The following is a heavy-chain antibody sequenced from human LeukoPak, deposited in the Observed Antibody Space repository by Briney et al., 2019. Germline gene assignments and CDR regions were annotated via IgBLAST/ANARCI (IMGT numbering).Heavy chain of an antibody. CDR3: ASGALRSSSGYYYYYMDV. J-gene: IGHJ6*03. V-gene: IGHV1-8*03. Sequence: GASVKVSCKASGYTFTSYDINWARQATGQGLEWMGWMNPNSGSTGYAQKFQGRVTITRNTSISTAYMELSSLRSEDTAVYYCASGALRSSSGYYYYYMDVWGKGTTVTVSS. CDR1: GYTFTSYD. CDR2: MNPNSGST. D-gene: IGHD6-6*01.